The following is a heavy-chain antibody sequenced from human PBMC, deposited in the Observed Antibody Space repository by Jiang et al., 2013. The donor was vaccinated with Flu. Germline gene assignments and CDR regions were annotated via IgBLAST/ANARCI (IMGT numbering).Heavy chain of an antibody. Sequence: GSGLVKPAETLSLTCTVSGGSISSSNYYWDWIRQPPGKGLEWIGSVYYSGSTYYNPSLKSRVTISVDTSKNQFSLRLSSITTADTAVYYCARLEAVDRALDIWGQGTMVTVSS. CDR3: ARLEAVDRALDI. D-gene: IGHD5-12*01. J-gene: IGHJ3*02. CDR1: GGSISSSNYY. CDR2: VYYSGST. V-gene: IGHV4-39*01.